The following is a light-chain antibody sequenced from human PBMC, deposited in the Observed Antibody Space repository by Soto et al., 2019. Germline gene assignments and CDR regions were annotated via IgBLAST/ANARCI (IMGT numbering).Light chain of an antibody. J-gene: IGLJ2*01. CDR3: GTWHSNSKTHGV. CDR2: RNN. V-gene: IGLV1-47*01. CDR1: SSNIGSNY. Sequence: QSVLTQPPSASGTPGQRVTISCSGSSSNIGSNYVYWYQQLPGTAPKLLIYRNNQRPSGVPDRFSGSKSGTSASLAISGLRSEDEADYYCGTWHSNSKTHGVFGGGTKLTVL.